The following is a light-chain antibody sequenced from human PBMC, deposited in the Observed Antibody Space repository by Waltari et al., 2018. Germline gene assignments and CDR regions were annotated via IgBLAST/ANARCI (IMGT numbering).Light chain of an antibody. CDR3: QQRSNWPPLT. J-gene: IGKJ4*01. CDR1: QSVRGS. Sequence: EIVLTQSPAILSLSPGERATLSCRASQSVRGSLAWYQQRPGQAPRLLIYDTSDRATGVPARFSGSGSGTDFTLTISSLEPEDCAVYFCQQRSNWPPLTFGGGTKVEVK. V-gene: IGKV3-11*01. CDR2: DTS.